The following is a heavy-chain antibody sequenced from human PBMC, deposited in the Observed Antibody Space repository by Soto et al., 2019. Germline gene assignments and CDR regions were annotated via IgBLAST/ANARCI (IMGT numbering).Heavy chain of an antibody. V-gene: IGHV1-18*01. CDR3: VSTQWEILY. CDR1: GYTFTRYG. J-gene: IGHJ4*02. D-gene: IGHD1-26*01. Sequence: VQLVQSGAEVKKPGASVKVSCKASGYTFTRYGISWVRQAPGQGLEWMVWISGYNGNTNYAPKLQGRVTMTTDTSTNTAYMDLSSLGSDDTDVYVCVSTQWEILYWGQGTLVTVSS. CDR2: ISGYNGNT.